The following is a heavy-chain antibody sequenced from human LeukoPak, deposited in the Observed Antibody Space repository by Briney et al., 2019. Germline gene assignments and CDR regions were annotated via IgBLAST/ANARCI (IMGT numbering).Heavy chain of an antibody. V-gene: IGHV3-73*01. CDR3: TSPVSDYNYYAMDV. J-gene: IGHJ6*02. Sequence: GGSLRLSCAASGFTFSGSAMHWVRQAPGKGLEWVGRIRSKPNSYATVYAASVKGRFTISRDDSKNTAYLQMNSLETEDTAVYYCTSPVSDYNYYAMDVWGQGTTVTVSS. CDR1: GFTFSGSA. CDR2: IRSKPNSYAT. D-gene: IGHD4-17*01.